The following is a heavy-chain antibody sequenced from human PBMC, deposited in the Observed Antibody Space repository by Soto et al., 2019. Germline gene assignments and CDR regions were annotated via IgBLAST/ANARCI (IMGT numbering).Heavy chain of an antibody. CDR2: MNPNSGDT. CDR1: GYTFTSYE. CDR3: ARGGPPIDY. V-gene: IGHV1-8*01. Sequence: ASVKVSCKASGYTFTSYEINWVRQATGQGLEWMGWMNPNSGDTGYAQKFQGRVTITRDTSASTAYMELSSLRSEDTAVYYCARGGPPIDYWGQGTLVTVSS. J-gene: IGHJ4*02.